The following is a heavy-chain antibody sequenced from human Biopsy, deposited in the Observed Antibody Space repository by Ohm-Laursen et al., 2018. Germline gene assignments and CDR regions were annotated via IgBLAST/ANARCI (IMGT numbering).Heavy chain of an antibody. CDR2: FYSSGSS. Sequence: TLSLTCFVSGDSISNSYWTWIRQPAGKGLEWIGRFYSSGSSSYNPSLKSRVTMSIDASMNQFSLKLTSVTAADTAVYYCEKARTLDTAIDFDYWGQGTLVTVSS. D-gene: IGHD5-18*01. CDR1: GDSISNSY. J-gene: IGHJ4*02. CDR3: EKARTLDTAIDFDY. V-gene: IGHV4-4*07.